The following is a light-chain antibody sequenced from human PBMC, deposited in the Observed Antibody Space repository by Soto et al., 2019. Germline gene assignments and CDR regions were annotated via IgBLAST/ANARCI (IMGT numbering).Light chain of an antibody. Sequence: DIVMTQSPDSLAVSLGERATINCKSSQSVLYSSNNKNNLAWYQQKPGQPPKLLIYWASIRESGVPDRFSGSGSGTDFTLTISSLQAEDVALYFCQQYYSTPFTFGPGTKVDIK. CDR3: QQYYSTPFT. CDR1: QSVLYSSNNKNN. V-gene: IGKV4-1*01. J-gene: IGKJ3*01. CDR2: WAS.